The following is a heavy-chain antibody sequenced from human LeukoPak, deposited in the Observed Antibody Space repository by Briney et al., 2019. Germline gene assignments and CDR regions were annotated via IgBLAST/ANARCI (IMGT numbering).Heavy chain of an antibody. D-gene: IGHD1-26*01. CDR1: GFTFSSYG. CDR2: IRYDGSNK. CDR3: ASATSGSYYPDY. J-gene: IGHJ4*02. V-gene: IGHV3-33*01. Sequence: GGSLRLSCAASGFTFSSYGMHWVRPAPGKGLEWVAVIRYDGSNKYYADSVKGRFTISRDNSKNTLYLQMNSLRAEDTAVYYCASATSGSYYPDYWGQGTLVTVSS.